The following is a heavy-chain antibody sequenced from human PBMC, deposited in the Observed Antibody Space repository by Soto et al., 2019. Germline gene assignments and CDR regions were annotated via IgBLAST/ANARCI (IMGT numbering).Heavy chain of an antibody. CDR3: ARARITMIVVVSPVVY. J-gene: IGHJ4*02. CDR2: ISYDGSNK. CDR1: GFAFSSYA. D-gene: IGHD3-22*01. Sequence: PRGSLRLSSGASGFAFSSYAMHWVRQAPGKGLEWVAVISYDGSNKYYADSVKGRFTISRDNSKNTLYLQMNSLRAEDTAVYYCARARITMIVVVSPVVYWGQGTLVTVSS. V-gene: IGHV3-30-3*01.